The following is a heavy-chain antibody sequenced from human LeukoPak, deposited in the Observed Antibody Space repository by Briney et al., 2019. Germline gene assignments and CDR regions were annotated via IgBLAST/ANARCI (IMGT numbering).Heavy chain of an antibody. J-gene: IGHJ3*02. V-gene: IGHV3-21*01. CDR3: ARDSSTRRSAFDI. CDR2: ISSSSSYI. D-gene: IGHD2-2*01. Sequence: GGSLRLSCAASGFTFSSYRMNWVRRAPGKGLEWVSSISSSSSYIYYADSVKGRFTISRDNTKNSLYLQMNSLRAEDTAVYYCARDSSTRRSAFDIWGQGTMVTVSS. CDR1: GFTFSSYR.